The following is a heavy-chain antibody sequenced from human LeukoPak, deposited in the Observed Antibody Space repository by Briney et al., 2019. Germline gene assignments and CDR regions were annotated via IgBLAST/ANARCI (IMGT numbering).Heavy chain of an antibody. CDR3: AELGITMIGGV. CDR2: ISGSGDYI. D-gene: IGHD3-10*02. V-gene: IGHV3-48*03. CDR1: GFTFIDYE. J-gene: IGHJ6*04. Sequence: GGSLRLSCVATGFTFIDYEMNWVRQTPGKGLEWVSVISGSGDYISYADSVKGRFTISRDNAKNSLYLQMNSLRAEDTAVYYCAELGITMIGGVWGKGTTVTISS.